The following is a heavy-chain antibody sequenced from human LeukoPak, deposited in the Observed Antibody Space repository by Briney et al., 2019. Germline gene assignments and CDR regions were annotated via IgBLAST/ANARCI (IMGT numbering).Heavy chain of an antibody. J-gene: IGHJ4*02. Sequence: ASVKVSCKASGGTFSSYAISWARQAPGQGLEWMGGIIPIFGTANYAQKFQGRVTITADESTSTAYMELSSLRSEDTAVYYCARDCSGGSCYYRYWGQGTLVTVSS. CDR1: GGTFSSYA. V-gene: IGHV1-69*13. D-gene: IGHD2-15*01. CDR3: ARDCSGGSCYYRY. CDR2: IIPIFGTA.